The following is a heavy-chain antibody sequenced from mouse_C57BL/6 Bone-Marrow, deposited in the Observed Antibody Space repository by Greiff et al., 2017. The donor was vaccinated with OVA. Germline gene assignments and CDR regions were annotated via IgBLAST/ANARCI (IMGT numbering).Heavy chain of an antibody. CDR3: ARLPHYDYDNWYFDV. V-gene: IGHV1-26*01. J-gene: IGHJ1*03. Sequence: VQLQQSGPELVKPGASVKISCKASGYTFTDYYMNWVKQSHGKSLEWIGDINPNNGGTSSNQQFKGTATLTVDKSSSTAYMELRSLTSEDSAVYYCARLPHYDYDNWYFDVWGTGTTVTVSS. CDR2: INPNNGGT. D-gene: IGHD2-4*01. CDR1: GYTFTDYY.